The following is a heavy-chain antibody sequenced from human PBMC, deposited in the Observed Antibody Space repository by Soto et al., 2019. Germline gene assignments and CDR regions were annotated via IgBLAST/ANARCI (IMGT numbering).Heavy chain of an antibody. D-gene: IGHD3-3*01. V-gene: IGHV3-48*01. CDR1: GLTFSSYS. CDR2: ISRSSSSI. J-gene: IGHJ6*04. Sequence: EVQLVESGGGLVQRGGSLRLSCAASGLTFSSYSMNWVRQAPGKGLEWVSYISRSSSSIYYADSVKARFTTSRGNAKNSLYVQLARLRARETAVDYCAFGVESRYYYYGMDVWAEGTTVTFSS. CDR3: AFGVESRYYYYGMDV.